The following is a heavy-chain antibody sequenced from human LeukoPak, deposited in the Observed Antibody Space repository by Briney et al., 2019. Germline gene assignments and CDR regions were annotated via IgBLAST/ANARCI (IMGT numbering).Heavy chain of an antibody. CDR3: ARGSISFYDYVWGSYRKSSTGFDY. D-gene: IGHD3-16*02. V-gene: IGHV1-8*01. CDR1: GYTFSNYD. CDR2: MNPNSGNT. J-gene: IGHJ4*02. Sequence: ASVTVSCKASGYTFSNYDINWVRQAPGQGLEWMGWMNPNSGNTGYAQKFQGRVTMTRNTSISTAYMELSSLRSEDTAVYYCARGSISFYDYVWGSYRKSSTGFDYWGQGTLVTVSS.